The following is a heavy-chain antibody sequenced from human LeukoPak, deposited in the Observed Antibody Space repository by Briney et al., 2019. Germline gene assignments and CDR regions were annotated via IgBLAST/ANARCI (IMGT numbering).Heavy chain of an antibody. J-gene: IGHJ4*02. CDR3: GRAVSTGTVDY. CDR1: GFTFSSYG. Sequence: GGSLRLSCAASGFTFSSYGMHWVRQAPGKGLEWVTFIRYDGSKKYYADSVKGRFTISRDNAKNSLYLQMNSLRAEDTAVYYCGRAVSTGTVDYWGQGTLVTVSS. CDR2: IRYDGSKK. D-gene: IGHD1-1*01. V-gene: IGHV3-30*02.